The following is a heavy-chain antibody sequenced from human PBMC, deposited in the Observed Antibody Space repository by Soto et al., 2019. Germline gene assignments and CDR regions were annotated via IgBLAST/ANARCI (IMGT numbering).Heavy chain of an antibody. V-gene: IGHV4-31*03. CDR1: GGSISSGGYY. CDR3: ARDSGVAVAGIIDY. J-gene: IGHJ4*02. D-gene: IGHD6-19*01. CDR2: IYYSGST. Sequence: SETLSLTCTVSGGSISSGGYYWSWIRQHPGKGLEWIGYIYYSGSTYYNPSLKSRVTISVDTSKNQFSLKLSSVTAADTAVYYCARDSGVAVAGIIDYWGQGNLGTVSS.